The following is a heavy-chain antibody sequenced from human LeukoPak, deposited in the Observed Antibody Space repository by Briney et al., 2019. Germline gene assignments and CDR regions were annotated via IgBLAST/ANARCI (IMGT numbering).Heavy chain of an antibody. CDR3: AKGGRGYSYGSLDY. V-gene: IGHV3-30*18. D-gene: IGHD5-18*01. CDR2: ISYDGSNK. Sequence: GGSLRLSCAASGFTFSSYGMHWVRQAPGKGLEWVAVISYDGSNKYYADSVKGRFTISRDNSKNTLYLQMNSLRVEDTAVYYCAKGGRGYSYGSLDYWGQGTLVTVFS. CDR1: GFTFSSYG. J-gene: IGHJ4*02.